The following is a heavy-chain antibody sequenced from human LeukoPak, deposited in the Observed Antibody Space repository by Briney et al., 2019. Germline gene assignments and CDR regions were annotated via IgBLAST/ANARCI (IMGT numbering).Heavy chain of an antibody. J-gene: IGHJ4*02. CDR3: ARDVVITKSFDY. CDR2: IISIFGTA. CDR1: GGTFSSYA. D-gene: IGHD3-22*01. V-gene: IGHV1-69*05. Sequence: SVTVSCKASGGTFSSYAISWVRQAPGQGLEWVGRIISIFGTANYAQKFQDRVTITTDESTSTAYMELSSLRSEDTAVYYCARDVVITKSFDYWGQGTLVTVSS.